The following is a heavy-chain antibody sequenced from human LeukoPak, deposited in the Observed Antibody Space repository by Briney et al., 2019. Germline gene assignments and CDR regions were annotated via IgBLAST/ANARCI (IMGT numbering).Heavy chain of an antibody. CDR1: GYTFTGYY. D-gene: IGHD5-12*01. Sequence: ASVKVSCKASGYTFTGYYMHWVRQAPGQGLEWMGWINPNSGGTNYAQKFQGRVTMTRDTSISTAYMELSRLRSDDTAVYYCTRGGGYSGYDPSDYWGQGTLVTVSS. J-gene: IGHJ4*02. CDR3: TRGGGYSGYDPSDY. V-gene: IGHV1-2*02. CDR2: INPNSGGT.